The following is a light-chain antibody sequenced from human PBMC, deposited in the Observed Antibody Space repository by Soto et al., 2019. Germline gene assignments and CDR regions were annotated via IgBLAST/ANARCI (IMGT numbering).Light chain of an antibody. CDR3: QQYGSSPRT. V-gene: IGKV3-20*01. Sequence: EIVLTQSPGTLSLSPGERATLSCRASQSVSSSYLAWYQQKPGQAPRLLIYGASSRTTGIPDRFSGRGSGTDFTLTISRLEPEDFAVYYCQQYGSSPRTFGLGTKVDIK. CDR2: GAS. J-gene: IGKJ1*01. CDR1: QSVSSSY.